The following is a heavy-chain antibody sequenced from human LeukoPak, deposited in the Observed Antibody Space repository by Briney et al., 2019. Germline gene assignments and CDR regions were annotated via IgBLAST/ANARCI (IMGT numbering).Heavy chain of an antibody. CDR2: ISASGCSK. D-gene: IGHD2-8*02. CDR3: TKAPYWSYFDY. V-gene: IGHV3-23*01. Sequence: RGSLRLSCAAPRFTSRIDAMRSVRQAPGKGMGWVSTISASGCSKYYADSVKGRCTNSRDKSKNTLYLQRNSLRAEDTAVYYCTKAPYWSYFDYWGQGTLVTVSS. J-gene: IGHJ4*02. CDR1: RFTSRIDA.